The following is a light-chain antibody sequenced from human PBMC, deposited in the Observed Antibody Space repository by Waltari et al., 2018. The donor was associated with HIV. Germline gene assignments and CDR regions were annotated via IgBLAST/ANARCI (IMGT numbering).Light chain of an antibody. V-gene: IGLV7-43*01. CDR1: SGQFTNPRY. CDR3: VISYGGAWV. Sequence: QTVVTQEPSLTVSPGGTVTLTCASSSGQFTNPRYPTWSQQRPGQPPRSLIYGTHNTHSGTPVRFSGSLLGGKAALTVSGVQPDDEAQYYCVISYGGAWVFGGGTTLIVL. CDR2: GTH. J-gene: IGLJ3*02.